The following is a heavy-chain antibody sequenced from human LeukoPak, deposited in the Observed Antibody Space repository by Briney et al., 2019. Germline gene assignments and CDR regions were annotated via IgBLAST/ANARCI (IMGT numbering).Heavy chain of an antibody. V-gene: IGHV3-7*01. D-gene: IGHD3-9*01. Sequence: GGSLRLSCAASGFTFSSYWMSWVRQAPGKGLEWVANIKQDRSEKYYVDSVKGRFTISRDNAKNSLYLQMNSLRAEDTAVYYCARTITYYDILTGTFDYWGQGTLVTVSS. CDR1: GFTFSSYW. J-gene: IGHJ4*02. CDR3: ARTITYYDILTGTFDY. CDR2: IKQDRSEK.